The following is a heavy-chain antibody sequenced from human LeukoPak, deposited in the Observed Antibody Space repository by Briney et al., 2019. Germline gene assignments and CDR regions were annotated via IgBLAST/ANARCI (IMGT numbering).Heavy chain of an antibody. V-gene: IGHV6-1*01. Sequence: SQTLSLTCAISGYSVSSNSAAWNWITQSPSRGLEWLGRKYYRYKWYNDYEVSVKSRIAINPDTSKNQFSLQLISVTPEDTAVYYCARDHHGLDYWGQGTLVTVSS. CDR3: ARDHHGLDY. CDR1: GYSVSSNSAA. CDR2: KYYRYKWYN. J-gene: IGHJ4*02. D-gene: IGHD3/OR15-3a*01.